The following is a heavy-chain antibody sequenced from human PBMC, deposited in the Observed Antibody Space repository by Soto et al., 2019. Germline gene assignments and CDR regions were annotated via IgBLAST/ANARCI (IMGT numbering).Heavy chain of an antibody. CDR2: IYPGDSDT. V-gene: IGHV5-51*01. CDR1: GYSFTSYW. J-gene: IGHJ6*02. Sequence: GESRKISCKGSGYSFTSYWIGWVRQMPGKGLEWMGIIYPGDSDTRYSPSFQGQVTISADKSISTAYLQWSSLKASDTAMYYCAINKDSSGYYYYGMDVWGQGTTVTVSS. D-gene: IGHD6-19*01. CDR3: AINKDSSGYYYYGMDV.